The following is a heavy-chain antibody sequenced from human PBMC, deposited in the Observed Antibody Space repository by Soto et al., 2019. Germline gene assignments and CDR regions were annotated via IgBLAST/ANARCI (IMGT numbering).Heavy chain of an antibody. J-gene: IGHJ4*02. V-gene: IGHV3-23*01. CDR2: ISGSGGST. Sequence: PGGSLRLSCAASGFTFSSYAMSWVRQAPGKGLEWVSAISGSGGSTCYADSVKGRFTISRDNSKNTLYLQMNSLRAEDTALYYCAKDISGGRSAVFDYWGQGTLVTVSS. CDR3: AKDISGGRSAVFDY. D-gene: IGHD2-15*01. CDR1: GFTFSSYA.